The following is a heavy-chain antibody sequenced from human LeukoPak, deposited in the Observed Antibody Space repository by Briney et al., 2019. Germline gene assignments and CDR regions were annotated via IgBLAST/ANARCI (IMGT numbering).Heavy chain of an antibody. D-gene: IGHD3-3*01. Sequence: SVKVSCKASGGTFSSYAISWVRQAPGQGLEWMGGIIPIFGTANYAQKFRGRVTITADELTTTSYMELSSLTAEDMAVYYCAAGGAYEFRDDWGQGTLVTVSS. CDR1: GGTFSSYA. CDR2: IIPIFGTA. V-gene: IGHV1-69*13. J-gene: IGHJ4*02. CDR3: AAGGAYEFRDD.